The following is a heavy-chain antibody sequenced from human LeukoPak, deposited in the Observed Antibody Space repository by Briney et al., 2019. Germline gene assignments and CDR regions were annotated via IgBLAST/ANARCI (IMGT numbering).Heavy chain of an antibody. CDR3: AGDRNSDWYSPLDY. D-gene: IGHD6-19*01. Sequence: GGSLRLSCVGSGFTFIKCAISWVRQAPGKGLEWVAIITATGDTAYYADSVKGRFTISRDNSRNTVYMQVDSLRAEDTAIYYCAGDRNSDWYSPLDYWGQGTQVTVS. CDR1: GFTFIKCA. J-gene: IGHJ4*02. V-gene: IGHV3-23*01. CDR2: ITATGDTA.